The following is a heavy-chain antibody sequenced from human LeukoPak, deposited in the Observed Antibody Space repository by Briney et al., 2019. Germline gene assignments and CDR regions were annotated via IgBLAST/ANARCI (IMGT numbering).Heavy chain of an antibody. CDR1: GFTFSSYS. J-gene: IGHJ4*02. CDR2: ISSSSSYI. D-gene: IGHD3-9*01. Sequence: GGSLRLSCAASGFTFSSYSMNWVRQAPGKGLEWVSSISSSSSYIYYADSVKGRFTISRDNAKNSLYLQMNSLRAEDTAVYYCARCGEPSYDILTGYSRFDYWGQGTLVTVSS. V-gene: IGHV3-21*01. CDR3: ARCGEPSYDILTGYSRFDY.